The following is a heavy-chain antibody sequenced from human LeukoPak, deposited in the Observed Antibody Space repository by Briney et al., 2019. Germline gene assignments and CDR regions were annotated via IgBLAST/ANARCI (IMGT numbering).Heavy chain of an antibody. D-gene: IGHD5-18*01. J-gene: IGHJ4*02. CDR1: GGSISSYY. Sequence: SETLSLTCTVSGGSISSYYWSWIRQPPGKGLEWIGYIYYSGSTNYNPSLKSRVTISVDTSKNQFSLKLSSVTAADTAVYYCASGPTYSDDRFYDYWGQGTLVTVSS. V-gene: IGHV4-59*01. CDR2: IYYSGST. CDR3: ASGPTYSDDRFYDY.